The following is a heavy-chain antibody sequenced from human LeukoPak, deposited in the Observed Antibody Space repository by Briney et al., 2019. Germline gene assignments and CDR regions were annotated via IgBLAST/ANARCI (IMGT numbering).Heavy chain of an antibody. D-gene: IGHD6-25*01. J-gene: IGHJ4*02. CDR2: ISYDGSNK. CDR3: ARDLIPPQRHPLSPFDY. Sequence: QSGGSLRLSCAAYGFTFSSYAMHWVRQAPGKGLEWVAVISYDGSNKYYADSVKGRFTSYRDNSKKNLYLQMNSLRAEDMAVYYCARDLIPPQRHPLSPFDYWGQGTLVTVSS. V-gene: IGHV3-30-3*01. CDR1: GFTFSSYA.